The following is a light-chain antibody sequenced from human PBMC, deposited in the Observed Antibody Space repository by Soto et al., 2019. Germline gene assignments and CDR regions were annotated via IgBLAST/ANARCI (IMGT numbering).Light chain of an antibody. V-gene: IGLV2-14*01. Sequence: QSALTQPASGSGSPGQSITISCTGTSSDVGRYNYVSWYQQHPGKAPKLMIYEVSNRPSGVSNRFSGSKSGNTASRTISGLQAEDEADYCCSSYTSSSTVVVGGGSKVTV. CDR2: EVS. CDR1: SSDVGRYNY. CDR3: SSYTSSSTVV. J-gene: IGLJ2*01.